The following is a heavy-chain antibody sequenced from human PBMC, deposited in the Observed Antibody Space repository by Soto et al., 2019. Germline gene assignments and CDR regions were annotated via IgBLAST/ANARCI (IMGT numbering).Heavy chain of an antibody. V-gene: IGHV3-73*01. CDR3: SRQMFSPDNH. J-gene: IGHJ5*02. D-gene: IGHD3-10*02. CDR1: GFTFSGSA. Sequence: EVQLVESGGGLVQPGGSLRLSCAASGFTFSGSAIHWVRQASGKGLEWLGLIRSKANNYATAYGASVKGRFTISRDDSKNTAYLQMNSLKTEDTAIYYCSRQMFSPDNHWGQGTLSPSPQ. CDR2: IRSKANNYAT.